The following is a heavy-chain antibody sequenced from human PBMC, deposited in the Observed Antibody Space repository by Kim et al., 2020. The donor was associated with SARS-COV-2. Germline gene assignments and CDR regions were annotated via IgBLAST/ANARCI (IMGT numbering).Heavy chain of an antibody. CDR3: ARDPRVDYDSSGQSDGGY. V-gene: IGHV1-46*03. CDR1: GYTFTSYY. CDR2: INPSGGST. D-gene: IGHD3-22*01. Sequence: ASVKVSCKASGYTFTSYYMHWVRQAPGQGLEWMGIINPSGGSTSYAQKFQGRVTMTRDTSTSTVYMELSSLRSEDTAVYYCARDPRVDYDSSGQSDGGYWGQGTLVTVSS. J-gene: IGHJ4*02.